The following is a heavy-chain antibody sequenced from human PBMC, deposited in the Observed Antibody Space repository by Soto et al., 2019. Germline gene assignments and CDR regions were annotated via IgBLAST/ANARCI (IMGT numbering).Heavy chain of an antibody. V-gene: IGHV1-69*13. CDR2: IIPIFGTA. CDR1: GGTFSSYA. CDR3: ARGGGSSSYYYYYGMDV. J-gene: IGHJ6*02. D-gene: IGHD6-13*01. Sequence: SVKVSCKASGGTFSSYAISWVRQAPGQGLERMGGIIPIFGTANYAQKFQGRVTITADESTSTAYMELSSLRSEDTVVYYCARGGGSSSYYYYYGMDVWGQGTTVTVSS.